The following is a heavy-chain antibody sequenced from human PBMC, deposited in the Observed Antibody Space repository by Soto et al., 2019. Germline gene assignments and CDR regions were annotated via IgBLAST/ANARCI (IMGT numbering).Heavy chain of an antibody. J-gene: IGHJ6*02. D-gene: IGHD6-13*01. CDR3: ARDVGGRWYSSSWQRQPYGMDV. CDR1: GFTCSSYE. V-gene: IGHV3-48*03. CDR2: ISSSGSTI. Sequence: GGSLRLSCAASGFTCSSYEMNWVRQAPGKGLEWVSYISSSGSTIYYADSVKGRFTISRDNAKNSLYLQMNSLRAEDTDVYYCARDVGGRWYSSSWQRQPYGMDVWGQGTTVTVCS.